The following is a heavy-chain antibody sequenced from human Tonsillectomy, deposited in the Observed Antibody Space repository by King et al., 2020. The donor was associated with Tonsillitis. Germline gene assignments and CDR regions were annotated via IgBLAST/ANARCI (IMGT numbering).Heavy chain of an antibody. D-gene: IGHD3-10*01. CDR3: ARSSAVAPFDF. V-gene: IGHV4-59*01. Sequence: VQLQESGPGLVKTSETLSLTCTVSGGSISTYLWSWIRQPPGKGLEWIGYIYYSGNTDYNPSLKSRVTISVDTSKSQLSLILNSVTAADTAVYYCARSSAVAPFDFWGQGTLVTVSS. J-gene: IGHJ4*02. CDR1: GGSISTYL. CDR2: IYYSGNT.